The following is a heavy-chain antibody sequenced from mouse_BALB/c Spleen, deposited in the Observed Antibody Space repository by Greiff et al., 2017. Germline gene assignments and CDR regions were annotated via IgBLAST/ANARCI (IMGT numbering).Heavy chain of an antibody. Sequence: LQESGAELARPGASVKLSCKASGYTFTSYWMQWVKQRPGQGLEWIGAIYPGDGDTRYTQKFKGKATLTADKSSSTAYMQLSSLASEDSAVYYCARGDGYYGAMDYWGQGTSVTVSS. D-gene: IGHD2-3*01. CDR2: IYPGDGDT. V-gene: IGHV1-87*01. CDR1: GYTFTSYW. J-gene: IGHJ4*01. CDR3: ARGDGYYGAMDY.